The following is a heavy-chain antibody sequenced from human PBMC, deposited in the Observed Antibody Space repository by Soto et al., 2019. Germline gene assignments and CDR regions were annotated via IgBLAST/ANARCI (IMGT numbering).Heavy chain of an antibody. V-gene: IGHV3-30*03. CDR2: ISYDGTNK. CDR3: ALLIVIQPEATFP. Sequence: VQLVESGGGVVQPGRSLRLSCAASGFTINSYGMHWVRQSPGKGLEWVAVISYDGTNKDYVDSVKGRFTISRDISKNTVYLQMNSLRPEDTAVYYCALLIVIQPEATFPWGQGTLVTVSS. CDR1: GFTINSYG. J-gene: IGHJ5*02. D-gene: IGHD5-18*01.